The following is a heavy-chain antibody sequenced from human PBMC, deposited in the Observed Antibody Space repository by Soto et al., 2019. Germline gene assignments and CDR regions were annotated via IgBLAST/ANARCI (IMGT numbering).Heavy chain of an antibody. Sequence: QVHLVQSGAEVKKPGASVKVSCKGSGYGFTTYGITWLRQAPGQGLEWMAWISAHNGNTNYAQKLQGRVTVTRDTSTSTAYMERRSLRSDDTAVYYCARGRYGDYWGQGALVTVSS. CDR2: ISAHNGNT. J-gene: IGHJ4*02. CDR1: GYGFTTYG. V-gene: IGHV1-18*01. CDR3: ARGRYGDY. D-gene: IGHD1-1*01.